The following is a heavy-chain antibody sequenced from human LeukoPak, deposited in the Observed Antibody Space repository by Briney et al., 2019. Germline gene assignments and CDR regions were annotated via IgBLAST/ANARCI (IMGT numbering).Heavy chain of an antibody. CDR3: ARDLFNTAMVTYYYMDV. Sequence: GGSLRLSCAASGVTISSYEMNWVRQAPGKGLEWVSYISSSGSTKYYADSVKGRFIISRDNAKNLLHLQMTILRAEDTAVYYCARDLFNTAMVTYYYMDVWGKGTTVTVSS. CDR1: GVTISSYE. V-gene: IGHV3-48*03. J-gene: IGHJ6*03. CDR2: ISSSGSTK. D-gene: IGHD5-18*01.